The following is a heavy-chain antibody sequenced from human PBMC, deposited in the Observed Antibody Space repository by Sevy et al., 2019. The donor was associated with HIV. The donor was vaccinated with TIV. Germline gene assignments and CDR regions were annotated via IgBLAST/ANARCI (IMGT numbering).Heavy chain of an antibody. Sequence: SLKISCVGPGFDFEDFAVHWVRRSPGKGLEWVSGITGNGEKKFYEGSVKGRFLIPRDNARKSLYLQMNNMHLDDTAFYYCVGDVPPTLGTGHSWFDFWGQGTLVTVSS. D-gene: IGHD3-16*01. V-gene: IGHV3-9*01. CDR1: GFDFEDFA. J-gene: IGHJ5*01. CDR3: VGDVPPTLGTGHSWFDF. CDR2: ITGNGEKK.